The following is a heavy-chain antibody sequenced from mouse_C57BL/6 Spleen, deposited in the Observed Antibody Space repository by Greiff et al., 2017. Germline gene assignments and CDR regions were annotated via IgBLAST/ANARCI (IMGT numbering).Heavy chain of an antibody. CDR1: GFTFSDYG. Sequence: EVQWVESGGGLVKPGGSLKLSCAASGFTFSDYGMHWVRQAPEKGLEWVAYISSGSSTIYYADTVKGRFTISRDNAKNTLFLQMTSLRSEDTAMYYCARTYDGYYFAYWGQGTLVTVSA. J-gene: IGHJ3*01. V-gene: IGHV5-17*01. CDR2: ISSGSSTI. D-gene: IGHD2-3*01. CDR3: ARTYDGYYFAY.